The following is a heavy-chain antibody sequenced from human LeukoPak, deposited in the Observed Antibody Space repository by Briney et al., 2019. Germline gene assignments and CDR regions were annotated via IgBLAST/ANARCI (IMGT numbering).Heavy chain of an antibody. V-gene: IGHV4-34*01. J-gene: IGHJ4*02. CDR2: INHSGST. CDR3: ARGGYDSSGYYSDY. Sequence: PSETLSLTCDVYGGSFSGYYWSWIRQPPGKGLEWIGEINHSGSTNYNPSLKSRVTISVDTSKNQFSLKLSSVTAADTAVYYCARGGYDSSGYYSDYWGQGTLVTVSS. CDR1: GGSFSGYY. D-gene: IGHD3-22*01.